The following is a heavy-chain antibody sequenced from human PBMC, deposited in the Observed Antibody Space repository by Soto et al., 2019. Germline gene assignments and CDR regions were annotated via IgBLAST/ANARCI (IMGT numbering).Heavy chain of an antibody. Sequence: ASVKVSCKASGHTFTNYDINRVRQATGQGLEWMGWMNINSGNTGYPQKFQGRVTMTRNTSISTAYMELSSLRSEDTAVYFCARGPYCGAFSCPYCLDVWGKGTTVTVSS. CDR3: ARGPYCGAFSCPYCLDV. CDR1: GHTFTNYD. D-gene: IGHD2-21*01. V-gene: IGHV1-8*01. CDR2: MNINSGNT. J-gene: IGHJ6*03.